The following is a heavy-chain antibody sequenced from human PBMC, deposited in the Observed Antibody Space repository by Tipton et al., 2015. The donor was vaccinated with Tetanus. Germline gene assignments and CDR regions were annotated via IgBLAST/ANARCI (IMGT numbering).Heavy chain of an antibody. Sequence: LRLSCTVSGGSISSGGYYWSWIRQHPGKGLEWIGSIYESGDTYYIPSLKSRVTIPVDTSTNQFSLILNSMAAADTGVYYCARHQSGYFSPFDYWGQGKLVTVPP. CDR2: IYESGDT. V-gene: IGHV4-39*01. CDR3: ARHQSGYFSPFDY. J-gene: IGHJ4*02. D-gene: IGHD3-3*01. CDR1: GGSISSGGYY.